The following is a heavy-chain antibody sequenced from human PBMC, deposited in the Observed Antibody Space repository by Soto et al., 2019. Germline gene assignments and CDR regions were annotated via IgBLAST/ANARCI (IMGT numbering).Heavy chain of an antibody. D-gene: IGHD3-10*01. J-gene: IGHJ4*02. Sequence: EVQLVESGGGLVQPGGSLRLSCAASGFTFSDHYMDWDRQAPGKGLELVGRSKNKADSYTTEYAASVKGRFTISRDGSKNSLFLQMNSLKTEDTAVYYCTVWGSGNDFGAAWGQGILVTVSS. CDR3: TVWGSGNDFGAA. CDR2: SKNKADSYTT. CDR1: GFTFSDHY. V-gene: IGHV3-72*01.